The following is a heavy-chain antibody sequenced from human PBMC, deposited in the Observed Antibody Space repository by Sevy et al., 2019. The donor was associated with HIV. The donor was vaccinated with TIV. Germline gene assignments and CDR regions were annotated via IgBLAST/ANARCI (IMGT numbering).Heavy chain of an antibody. Sequence: GGSLRLSCAASGFTFTDYGMHWVRQAPGKGLEWVAVMSYDGSDKYYADSVKGRFTISRDNSRNTLYLQMNSLRAEDTAMYYCAKDKDLRGCGCLDVWGQGTTVTVSS. D-gene: IGHD6-19*01. CDR1: GFTFTDYG. CDR2: MSYDGSDK. V-gene: IGHV3-30*18. J-gene: IGHJ6*02. CDR3: AKDKDLRGCGCLDV.